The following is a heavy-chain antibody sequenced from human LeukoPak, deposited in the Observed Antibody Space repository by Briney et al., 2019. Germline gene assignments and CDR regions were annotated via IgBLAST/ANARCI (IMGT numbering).Heavy chain of an antibody. CDR1: GYSISSGYY. CDR2: IYHSGST. D-gene: IGHD5-12*01. J-gene: IGHJ4*02. V-gene: IGHV4-38-2*02. CDR3: AGTHSGYDFGYFDY. Sequence: SETLSLTCTVSGYSISSGYYWGWIRQPPGKGLEWIGSIYHSGSTNYNPSLKSRVTISVDKSKNQFSLKLSSVTAADTAVYYCAGTHSGYDFGYFDYWGQGTLVTVSS.